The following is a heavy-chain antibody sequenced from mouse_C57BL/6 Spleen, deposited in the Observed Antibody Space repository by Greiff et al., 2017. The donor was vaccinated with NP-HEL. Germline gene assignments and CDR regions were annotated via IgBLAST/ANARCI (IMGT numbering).Heavy chain of an antibody. Sequence: VQLKQSGPELVKPGASVKISCKASGYSFTGYYMNWVKQSPEKSLEWIGEINPSTGGTTYNQKFKAKATLTVDKSSSTAYMQLKSLTSEDSAVYYCASGTGLDYWGQGTTLTVAP. CDR3: ASGTGLDY. CDR1: GYSFTGYY. V-gene: IGHV1-42*01. D-gene: IGHD3-3*01. CDR2: INPSTGGT. J-gene: IGHJ2*01.